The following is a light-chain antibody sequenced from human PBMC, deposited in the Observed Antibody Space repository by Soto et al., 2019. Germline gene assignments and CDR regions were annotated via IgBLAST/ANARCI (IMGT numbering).Light chain of an antibody. CDR3: CSYAGSYNYV. J-gene: IGLJ1*01. Sequence: QSVLTQPRSVSGSPGQSVTISCTGSSSDVGGYNYVSWYQHHPGKAPKLMIYDVSKRPSGVPDRFSGSKSGNTASLTISGLQAEDDSDYYCCSYAGSYNYVFGTGTKLTVL. V-gene: IGLV2-11*01. CDR2: DVS. CDR1: SSDVGGYNY.